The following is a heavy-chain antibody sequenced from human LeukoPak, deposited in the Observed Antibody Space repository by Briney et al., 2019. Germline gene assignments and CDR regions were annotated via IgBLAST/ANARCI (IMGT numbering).Heavy chain of an antibody. D-gene: IGHD6-19*01. CDR2: ISYDGSNK. J-gene: IGHJ4*02. Sequence: GGSLRLSCAASGFTFSSYGMHWVRQAPGKGLEWVAVISYDGSNKYYADSVKGRFTISRDNSKNTLYLQMNSLRAEDTAVYYCAKEGFYSSGWYGSYFDYWGQGTLVTVSS. CDR3: AKEGFYSSGWYGSYFDY. V-gene: IGHV3-30*18. CDR1: GFTFSSYG.